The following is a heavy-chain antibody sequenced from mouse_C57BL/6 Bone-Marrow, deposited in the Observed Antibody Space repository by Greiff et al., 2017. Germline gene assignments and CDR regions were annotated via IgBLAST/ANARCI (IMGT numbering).Heavy chain of an antibody. CDR3: TLGNCDY. Sequence: EVKLVESGAELVRPGASVKLSCTASGFNIKDDYMHWVKQRPEQGLEWIGWIDPENGDTEYASKFQGKATITADTSSNTAYLQLSSLTSEDTAVYYCTLGNCDYWGQGTTLTVSS. CDR2: IDPENGDT. V-gene: IGHV14-4*01. J-gene: IGHJ2*01. CDR1: GFNIKDDY.